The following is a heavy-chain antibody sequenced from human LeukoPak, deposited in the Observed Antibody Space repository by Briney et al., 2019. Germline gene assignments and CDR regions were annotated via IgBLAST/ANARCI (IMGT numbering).Heavy chain of an antibody. Sequence: ASVKVSCKASGGTFSSYAISWVRQAPGQGLEWVGWINPKNGGSNYAQKFQGRVTMTRDTSISTAYMELSRLRSDDTAVYYCARDYYDSRGFRQVWGQGTLVTVSS. CDR1: GGTFSSYA. CDR3: ARDYYDSRGFRQV. D-gene: IGHD3-22*01. J-gene: IGHJ4*02. V-gene: IGHV1-2*02. CDR2: INPKNGGS.